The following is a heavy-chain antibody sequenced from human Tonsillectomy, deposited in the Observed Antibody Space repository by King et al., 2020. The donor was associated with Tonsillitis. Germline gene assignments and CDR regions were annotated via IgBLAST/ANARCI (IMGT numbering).Heavy chain of an antibody. D-gene: IGHD3-22*01. Sequence: VQLVESGGGVVRPGGSLRLSCAASGFTFGDYGMSWVRQAPGKGLEWVSGINWNGGRTGYADSVKGRFTISRDNAKNSLYLQMNSLRAEDTAMYYCAREDYYDSSGYNWGQGTLVTVSS. CDR3: AREDYYDSSGYN. V-gene: IGHV3-20*04. J-gene: IGHJ4*02. CDR1: GFTFGDYG. CDR2: INWNGGRT.